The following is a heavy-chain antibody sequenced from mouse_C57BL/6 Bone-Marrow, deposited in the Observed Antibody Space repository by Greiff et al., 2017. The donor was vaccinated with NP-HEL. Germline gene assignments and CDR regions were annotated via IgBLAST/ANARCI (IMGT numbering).Heavy chain of an antibody. CDR3: ARGGLPGYFDV. CDR2: IDPSDSYT. Sequence: VQLQQPGAELVRPGTSVKLSCKASGYTFTSYWMHWVKQRPGQGLEWIGVIDPSDSYTNYNPKFKGKATLTVDTSSSTAYLQLSSLTSEDSAVYYCARGGLPGYFDVWGTGTTVTVSS. CDR1: GYTFTSYW. D-gene: IGHD3-1*01. J-gene: IGHJ1*03. V-gene: IGHV1-59*01.